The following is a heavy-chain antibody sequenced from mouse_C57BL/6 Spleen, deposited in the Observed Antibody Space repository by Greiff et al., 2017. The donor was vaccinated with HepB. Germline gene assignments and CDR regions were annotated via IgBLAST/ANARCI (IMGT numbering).Heavy chain of an antibody. Sequence: VQLQQSGAELVKPGASVKISCKASGYAFSSYWMNWVKQRPGKGLEWIGQIYPGDGDTNYNGKFKGKATLTADKSSSTAYMQLSSLTSEDSAVYFCARSIYGNSYFDYWGQGSTLTVSS. J-gene: IGHJ2*01. V-gene: IGHV1-80*01. D-gene: IGHD2-1*01. CDR1: GYAFSSYW. CDR2: IYPGDGDT. CDR3: ARSIYGNSYFDY.